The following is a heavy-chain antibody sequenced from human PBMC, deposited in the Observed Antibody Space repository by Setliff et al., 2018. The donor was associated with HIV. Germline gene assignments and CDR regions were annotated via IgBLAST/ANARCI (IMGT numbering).Heavy chain of an antibody. D-gene: IGHD3-3*01. J-gene: IGHJ4*02. CDR1: RGPFSGYF. Sequence: SDTLSLTCGVFRGPFSGYFCSWCRQFPGGGLEWIGEINFRGTTNYNPSLKSRVTISIDTSKEWFSLNLTSVTAADTATYYCVRGGGEHYSLFSGYYTPWGDFWGQGTLVTVSS. CDR2: INFRGTT. CDR3: VRGGGEHYSLFSGYYTPWGDF. V-gene: IGHV4-34*01.